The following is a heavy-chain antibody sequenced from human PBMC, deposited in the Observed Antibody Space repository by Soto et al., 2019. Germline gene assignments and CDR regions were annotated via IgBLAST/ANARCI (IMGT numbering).Heavy chain of an antibody. CDR1: GFIFSSYA. Sequence: EVQLLESGGGLVQPGGSLRLSCAASGFIFSSYAMNWVRQAPGKGLEWVSDISSSGGSGGSTHYADSVKGRFTISRDNSKTTLYLQMNSLRAEDPAVYYCAKDWRMDVWGQGTTVTVSS. CDR3: AKDWRMDV. J-gene: IGHJ6*02. CDR2: ISSSGGSGGST. V-gene: IGHV3-23*01.